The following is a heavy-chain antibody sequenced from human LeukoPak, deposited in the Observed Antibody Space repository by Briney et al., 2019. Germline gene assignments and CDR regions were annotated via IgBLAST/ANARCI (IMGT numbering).Heavy chain of an antibody. CDR2: ISGSGHDI. CDR1: GFTFSDSY. V-gene: IGHV3-11*06. CDR3: ARGPSGYHNT. Sequence: GGSLRLSCAASGFTFSDSYMTWVRQAPGEGVEWVAYISGSGHDINYSASAKGRFTISRDNSKNTLYLQMNSLRAEDTAVYYCARGPSGYHNTGGQGTLVTVSS. J-gene: IGHJ4*02. D-gene: IGHD5-12*01.